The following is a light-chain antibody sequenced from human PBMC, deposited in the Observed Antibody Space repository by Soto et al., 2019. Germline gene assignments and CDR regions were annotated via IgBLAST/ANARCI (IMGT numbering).Light chain of an antibody. CDR1: SSDVGGNKY. CDR3: SAFTGTNSV. J-gene: IGLJ1*01. V-gene: IGLV2-14*03. CDR2: DVS. Sequence: QSALTQPASVFGSPGQSVTISCTGTSSDVGGNKYVSWYQHYPGKAPKLMICDVSNRPSGVSNRFSGSKSGNTASLTISGLQAEDEADYYCSAFTGTNSVFGTGTKVTVL.